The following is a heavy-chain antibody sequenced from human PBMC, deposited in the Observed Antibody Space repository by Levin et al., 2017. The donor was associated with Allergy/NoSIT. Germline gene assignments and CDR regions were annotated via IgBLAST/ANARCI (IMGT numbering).Heavy chain of an antibody. D-gene: IGHD6-13*01. Sequence: GESLKISCTVSGFTFSSFGMSWVRQAPGKGLEWVSRIGGSGGSTSYADSVKGRFTIARDNSKNTLDLQLNSLRVEATAKYYCARMSSSWYSGGMDVWGQGTMVTVS. CDR1: GFTFSSFG. J-gene: IGHJ6*02. CDR3: ARMSSSWYSGGMDV. CDR2: IGGSGGST. V-gene: IGHV3-23*01.